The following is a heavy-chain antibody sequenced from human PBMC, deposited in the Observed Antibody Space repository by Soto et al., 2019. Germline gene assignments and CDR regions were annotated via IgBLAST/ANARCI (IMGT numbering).Heavy chain of an antibody. V-gene: IGHV3-23*01. CDR2: ISGSGSTI. CDR3: ARARGYSYGSGGMDV. Sequence: PGGSLRLSCAASGFTFSSYAVSWVRQAPGKGPEWISSISGSGSTIYYADSVKGRFTISRDNAKNSLYLQMNSLRAEDTAVYYCARARGYSYGSGGMDVWGQGTTVTVSS. D-gene: IGHD5-18*01. J-gene: IGHJ6*02. CDR1: GFTFSSYA.